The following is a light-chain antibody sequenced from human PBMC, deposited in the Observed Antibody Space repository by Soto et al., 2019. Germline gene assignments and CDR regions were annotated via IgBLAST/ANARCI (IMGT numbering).Light chain of an antibody. Sequence: EIVMTQSPATLSVSPGERATLSCRASQSVSSNLAWYQQKPGQAPRLLIYVASTRATGIPARFSGSGSGTEFTLTISSLQSEDFAVYYCQQYTNWPPWTFGQGTKVEIK. CDR2: VAS. CDR1: QSVSSN. CDR3: QQYTNWPPWT. J-gene: IGKJ1*01. V-gene: IGKV3-15*01.